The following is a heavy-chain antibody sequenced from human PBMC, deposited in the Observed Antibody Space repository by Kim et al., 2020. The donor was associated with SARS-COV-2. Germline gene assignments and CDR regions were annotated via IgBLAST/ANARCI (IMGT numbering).Heavy chain of an antibody. CDR3: ARELPRGVTFDY. D-gene: IGHD3-10*01. Sequence: NYHPSLKSGVTISVDTSKNQFSLELSSVTAADTAVYYCARELPRGVTFDYWGQGTLVTVSS. V-gene: IGHV4-34*01. J-gene: IGHJ4*02.